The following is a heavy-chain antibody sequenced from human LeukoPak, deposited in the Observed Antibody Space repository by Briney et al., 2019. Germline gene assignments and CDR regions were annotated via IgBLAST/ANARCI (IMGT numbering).Heavy chain of an antibody. CDR1: GGSITSTSYY. D-gene: IGHD6-19*01. Sequence: SETLSLTCTVSGGSITSTSYYWGWIRQPPGKGLDWIGNIFYSGSTYYNPSLNSRVTISVDTSKNQFSLKVTSVTATDTAVYYCARSSAMGSGWYRPVDNWGQGILVTVSS. CDR2: IFYSGST. V-gene: IGHV4-39*01. CDR3: ARSSAMGSGWYRPVDN. J-gene: IGHJ4*02.